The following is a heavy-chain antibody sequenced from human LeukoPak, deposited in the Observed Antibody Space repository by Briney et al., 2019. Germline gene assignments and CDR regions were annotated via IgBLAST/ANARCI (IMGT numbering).Heavy chain of an antibody. CDR2: ISSSSSYI. Sequence: GGSLRLSCAASGFTFSSYSMNWVRQAPGKGLEWVSSISSSSSYIYYADSVKGRFTISRDNAKNSLYLQMNSLRAEDTAVYYCARVFNGATRRPAFDIWGQGTMVTVSS. CDR1: GFTFSSYS. D-gene: IGHD1-1*01. CDR3: ARVFNGATRRPAFDI. J-gene: IGHJ3*02. V-gene: IGHV3-21*01.